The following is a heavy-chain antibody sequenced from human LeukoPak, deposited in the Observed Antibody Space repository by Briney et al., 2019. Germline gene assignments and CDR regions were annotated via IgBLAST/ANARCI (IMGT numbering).Heavy chain of an antibody. CDR2: IYPDDSRT. CDR1: GYRFTKSW. Sequence: GESPKISCKGSGYRFTKSWIGWVRQMPGKGLEWLGIIYPDDSRTRYSPSFQGQVTMSVDKSISTAYLQWSSLKASDTAMYYCARPSYGASDYWGQGTLVTVSS. V-gene: IGHV5-51*01. D-gene: IGHD4-17*01. J-gene: IGHJ4*02. CDR3: ARPSYGASDY.